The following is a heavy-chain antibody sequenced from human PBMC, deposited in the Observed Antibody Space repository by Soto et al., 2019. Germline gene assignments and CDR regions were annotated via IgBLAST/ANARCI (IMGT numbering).Heavy chain of an antibody. Sequence: PSETRSLTCTVSGGSIRSYYWSWIRQPPGKGLEWIGYIYYSGSTNYNPSLKSRVTISVDTSKNQFSLKLSSVTAADTAVYYCARVWGGAFDFWGQGTMVTVSS. V-gene: IGHV4-59*01. CDR1: GGSIRSYY. D-gene: IGHD3-10*01. J-gene: IGHJ3*01. CDR3: ARVWGGAFDF. CDR2: IYYSGST.